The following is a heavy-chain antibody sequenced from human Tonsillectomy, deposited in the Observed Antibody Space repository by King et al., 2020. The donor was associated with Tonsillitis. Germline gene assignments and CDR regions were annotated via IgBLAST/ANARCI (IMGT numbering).Heavy chain of an antibody. D-gene: IGHD3-10*01. Sequence: QLVQSGAEVKKPGASVKVSCKASGYTFTGYYMHWVRQAPGQGLEWMGWINPNTVGTNYAQKFQVRVTMTRDTSISTAYMELSRLRSDDTAVYYCARVVGNVVRGAPRAGEDGTDVWGQGTTVTVS. CDR1: GYTFTGYY. CDR2: INPNTVGT. V-gene: IGHV1-2*02. CDR3: ARVVGNVVRGAPRAGEDGTDV. J-gene: IGHJ6*02.